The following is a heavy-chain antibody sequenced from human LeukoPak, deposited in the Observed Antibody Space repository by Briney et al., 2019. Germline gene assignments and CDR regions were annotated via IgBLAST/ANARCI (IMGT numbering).Heavy chain of an antibody. CDR3: ARAHYDFWSDIDY. D-gene: IGHD3-3*01. Sequence: GGSLRLSCAASGFTFSSYSMNWVRQAPGKGLEGVSCISSSSSTIYYADSVKGRFTISRDNAKNSLYLQMNSLRAEDTAVYYCARAHYDFWSDIDYWGQGTLVTVSS. V-gene: IGHV3-48*01. J-gene: IGHJ4*02. CDR1: GFTFSSYS. CDR2: ISSSSSTI.